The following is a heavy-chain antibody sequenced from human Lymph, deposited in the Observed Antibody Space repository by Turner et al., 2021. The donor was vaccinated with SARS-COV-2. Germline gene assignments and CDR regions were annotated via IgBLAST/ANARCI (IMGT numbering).Heavy chain of an antibody. V-gene: IGHV4-59*01. CDR2: IYYSGST. CDR3: ARGFDY. J-gene: IGHJ4*02. CDR1: GDSISNYY. Sequence: QVQLQESGPGLVKPSETLSLTCTVSGDSISNYYWSWIRQPPGKGLEWIGYIYYSGSTNYNPSLKGRVTISVDTSKNDFSLKLSSVTAADTAVYYCARGFDYWGQGTLVTVSS.